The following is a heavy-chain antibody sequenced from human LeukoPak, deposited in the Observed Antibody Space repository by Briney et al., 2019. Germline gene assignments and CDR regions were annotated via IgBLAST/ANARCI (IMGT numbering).Heavy chain of an antibody. D-gene: IGHD5-24*01. V-gene: IGHV3-21*01. CDR3: ARGLRTRDGSEIDY. J-gene: IGHJ4*02. Sequence: GGSLRLSCAASGFTFSSYSMNWVRQAPGKGLEWVSPISSSSSYIYYADSVKGRFTISRDNAKNSLYLQMNSLRAEDTAVYYCARGLRTRDGSEIDYWGQGTLVTVSS. CDR1: GFTFSSYS. CDR2: ISSSSSYI.